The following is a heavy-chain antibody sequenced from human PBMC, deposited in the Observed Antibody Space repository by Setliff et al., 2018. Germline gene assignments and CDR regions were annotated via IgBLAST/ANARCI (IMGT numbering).Heavy chain of an antibody. Sequence: SETLSLTCAVYGGSFSGYYWNWIRQAPGKGLAWIGEINHRGTTSYTPSLKGRVTISVDTSKNLFSLKLSSVTAADTAVYFCARGPRFDYESPTYRRRFDPWGQGTAVTSPQ. D-gene: IGHD3-22*01. CDR2: INHRGTT. V-gene: IGHV4-34*01. CDR3: ARGPRFDYESPTYRRRFDP. J-gene: IGHJ5*02. CDR1: GGSFSGYY.